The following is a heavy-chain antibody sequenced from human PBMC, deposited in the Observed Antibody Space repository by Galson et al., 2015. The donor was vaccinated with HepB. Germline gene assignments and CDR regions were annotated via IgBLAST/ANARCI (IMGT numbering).Heavy chain of an antibody. D-gene: IGHD3-16*01. V-gene: IGHV3-30*18. CDR3: AKVLGLHAFDI. Sequence: SLRLSCAVSGFNYRNYGMHWVRQAPGKGLEWVAVISYDGSNKYYADSVKGRFTISRDNSKNTLYLQMNSLRAEDTAVYYCAKVLGLHAFDIWGQGTMVTVSS. J-gene: IGHJ3*02. CDR2: ISYDGSNK. CDR1: GFNYRNYG.